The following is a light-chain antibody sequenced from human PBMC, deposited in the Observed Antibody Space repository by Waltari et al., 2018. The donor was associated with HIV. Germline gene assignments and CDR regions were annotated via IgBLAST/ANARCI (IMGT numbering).Light chain of an antibody. CDR3: SSHAGSKVV. Sequence: QSALTQPPSASGSPGQSVTLSCTGTSSDVGGYNYVSWHPQHPGKAPKLMIYDVIKRPSGFPDRFSGSKSGNTASLTVSGLQPEDEADYYCSSHAGSKVVFGGGTRLTVL. V-gene: IGLV2-8*01. CDR2: DVI. CDR1: SSDVGGYNY. J-gene: IGLJ2*01.